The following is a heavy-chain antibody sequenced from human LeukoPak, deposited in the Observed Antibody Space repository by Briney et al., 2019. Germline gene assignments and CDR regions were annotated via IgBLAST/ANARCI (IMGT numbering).Heavy chain of an antibody. J-gene: IGHJ4*02. Sequence: GGSLRLSCAASAFSFSNYNMNWVRQAPGKGLEWVSSITSSGSYIYYADSVKGRFTISRDNAKNSLYLRMNSLRAEDTAVYYCARGNSSGADYWGQGTLVTVSS. CDR1: AFSFSNYN. CDR3: ARGNSSGADY. D-gene: IGHD6-19*01. CDR2: ITSSGSYI. V-gene: IGHV3-21*01.